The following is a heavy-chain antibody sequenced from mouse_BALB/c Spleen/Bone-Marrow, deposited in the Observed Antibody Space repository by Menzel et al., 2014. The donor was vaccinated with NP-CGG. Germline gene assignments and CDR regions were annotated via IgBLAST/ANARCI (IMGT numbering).Heavy chain of an antibody. D-gene: IGHD2-14*01. CDR1: GYTFTDYW. CDR3: ARSDYRYDPFAY. J-gene: IGHJ3*01. V-gene: IGHV1-69*01. CDR2: IDTSDSYT. Sequence: QVQLQQSGAELVMPGASVKMSCKASGYTFTDYWMHWVKQRPGQGLEWIGAIDTSDSYTSYNQKSKGKATLTVDESSSTAYMQLSSLTSEDSAVYYCARSDYRYDPFAYWGQGTLVTVSA.